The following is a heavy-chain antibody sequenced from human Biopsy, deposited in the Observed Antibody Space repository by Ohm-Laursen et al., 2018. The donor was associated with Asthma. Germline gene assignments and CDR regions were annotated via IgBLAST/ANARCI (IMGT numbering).Heavy chain of an antibody. CDR2: IKKDGSEE. Sequence: GSLRLSCTAPGFTFSHYNMSWVRQAPGKGLEWVANIKKDGSEEYYVDSVKGRFTISRDNAKNSLFLHMNSLRAGDSAVYYCARGGYCTSPTCPWGRYATDVWGQGTTVTVS. V-gene: IGHV3-7*01. D-gene: IGHD2-8*01. CDR1: GFTFSHYN. CDR3: ARGGYCTSPTCPWGRYATDV. J-gene: IGHJ6*02.